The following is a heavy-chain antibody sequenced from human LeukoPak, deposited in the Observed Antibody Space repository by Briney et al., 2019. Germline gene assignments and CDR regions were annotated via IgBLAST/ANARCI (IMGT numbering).Heavy chain of an antibody. CDR3: ARGGSYCSGTNCRHFRFDP. J-gene: IGHJ5*02. CDR2: IYDSGRT. CDR1: GGSISSVGYS. Sequence: SETLSLTCSISGGSISSVGYSGSSIRHSLGKFLEWLGYIYDSGRTYYNPSFKSLVTMSADMSKNQYSLQLTYATAADTAVYYCARGGSYCSGTNCRHFRFDPWGRGTLVTVSS. V-gene: IGHV4-30-2*06. D-gene: IGHD2-15*01.